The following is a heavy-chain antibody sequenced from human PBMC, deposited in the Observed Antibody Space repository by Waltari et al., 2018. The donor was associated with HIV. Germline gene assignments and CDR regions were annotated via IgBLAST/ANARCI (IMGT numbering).Heavy chain of an antibody. CDR1: GLPFMNYA. CDR3: AGEDDRGDFP. V-gene: IGHV3-23*01. CDR2: VSESGDST. J-gene: IGHJ5*02. Sequence: ELYFLESGGGLVQPGGSLRVPCGGSGLPFMNYAVSWVRQAPGKGLEWISSVSESGDSTYYADSVEGRFTISRDNYKNMLYLQMNGLRVEDTAVYYCAGEDDRGDFPWGQGTLVTVSA. D-gene: IGHD2-21*01.